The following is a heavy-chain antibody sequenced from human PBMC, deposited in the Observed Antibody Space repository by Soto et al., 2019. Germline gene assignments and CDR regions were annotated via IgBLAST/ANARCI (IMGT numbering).Heavy chain of an antibody. CDR1: GYTFTSYG. V-gene: IGHV1-18*01. Sequence: ASAKVSCKASGYTFTSYGISWVRQAPGQGLEWMGWISAYNGNTNYAQKLQGRVTMTTDTSTSTAYMELRSLRSDDTAVYYCARGSAAVAGTDYYYGMDVWGQGTTVTVSS. CDR2: ISAYNGNT. D-gene: IGHD6-19*01. CDR3: ARGSAAVAGTDYYYGMDV. J-gene: IGHJ6*02.